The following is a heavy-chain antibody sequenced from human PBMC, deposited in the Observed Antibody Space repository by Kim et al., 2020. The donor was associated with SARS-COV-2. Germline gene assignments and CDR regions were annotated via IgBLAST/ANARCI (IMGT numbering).Heavy chain of an antibody. CDR2: ISDSGRTT. D-gene: IGHD5-12*01. V-gene: IGHV3-23*01. CDR3: AKLPLTVATTSPFHY. Sequence: GGSLRLSCAASGFTFNTYAMSWVRQAPGKGLEWVSGISDSGRTTYYADSVKGRFTISRDNSKNTLYLQMNSLRAEDTAVYYCAKLPLTVATTSPFHYWGHGTLVTVSP. CDR1: GFTFNTYA. J-gene: IGHJ4*01.